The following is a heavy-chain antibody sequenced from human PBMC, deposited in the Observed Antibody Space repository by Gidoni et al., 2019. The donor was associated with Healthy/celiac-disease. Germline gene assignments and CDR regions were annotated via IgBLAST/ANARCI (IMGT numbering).Heavy chain of an antibody. CDR1: GGSISSYY. V-gene: IGHV4-59*08. CDR3: ARHRVSSSSHFDY. D-gene: IGHD6-6*01. J-gene: IGHJ4*02. CDR2: IYYSGST. Sequence: GPGLVKPSETLSLTCTVSGGSISSYYWSWIRQPPGKGLEWIGYIYYSGSTNYNPSLKSRVTISVDTSKNQFSLKLIAVTAADTAVYYCARHRVSSSSHFDYWGQGTLVTVSS.